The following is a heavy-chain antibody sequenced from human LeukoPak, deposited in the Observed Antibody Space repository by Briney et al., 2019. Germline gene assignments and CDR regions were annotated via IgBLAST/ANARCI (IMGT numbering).Heavy chain of an antibody. CDR2: THPGDSDT. CDR1: GYLFVRYW. D-gene: IGHD3-10*01. V-gene: IGHV5-51*01. CDR3: ARSPQFYGSGKGTDV. J-gene: IGHJ6*02. Sequence: GESLKISCKVSGYLFVRYWIGWVRQMPGRGLEWMGITHPGDSDTKYSPSFQGQISISADKNISTAYLQWSSLKASDTAIYYCARSPQFYGSGKGTDVWGQGTTVTVSS.